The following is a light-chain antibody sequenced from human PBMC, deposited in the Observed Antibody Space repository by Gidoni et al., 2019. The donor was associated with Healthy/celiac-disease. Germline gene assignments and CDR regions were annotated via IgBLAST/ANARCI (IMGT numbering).Light chain of an antibody. CDR2: PAS. CDR3: QQYYSYPRT. Sequence: AIRMTQSPSSFSASTGDRVTTTCRASQGISSYLAWYQQKPGKAPKLLIYPASTLQSGVPSRFSGSGSGTDFTLTISCLQSEDFATYYCQQYYSYPRTFGQGTKVEIK. CDR1: QGISSY. J-gene: IGKJ1*01. V-gene: IGKV1-8*01.